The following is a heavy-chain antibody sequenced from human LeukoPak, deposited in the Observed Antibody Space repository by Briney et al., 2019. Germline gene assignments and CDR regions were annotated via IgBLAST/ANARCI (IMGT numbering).Heavy chain of an antibody. V-gene: IGHV4-61*02. Sequence: PSQTLSLTCTVSGGSISSGSYYWSWIRQPAGKGLEWIGRIYTSGSTNYNPSLKSRVTISVDTSKNQFSLKLSSVTAADTAVYYCARDLQRGWYGFDYWGQGTLVTVSS. CDR3: ARDLQRGWYGFDY. D-gene: IGHD6-19*01. CDR2: IYTSGST. J-gene: IGHJ4*02. CDR1: GGSISSGSYY.